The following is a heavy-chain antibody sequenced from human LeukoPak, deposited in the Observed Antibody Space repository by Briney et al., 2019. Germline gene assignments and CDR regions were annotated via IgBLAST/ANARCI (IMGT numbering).Heavy chain of an antibody. Sequence: QPGGSLRLSCAASGFTFSSYWMHWVRHAPGKGLVWVSRINSDGSSTSYADSVKGRFTISRDNAKNTLYLQMNSLRAEDTAVYYCARTRRGVTNYFDYWGQGTLVTVSS. CDR3: ARTRRGVTNYFDY. D-gene: IGHD4-17*01. CDR2: INSDGSST. J-gene: IGHJ4*02. V-gene: IGHV3-74*01. CDR1: GFTFSSYW.